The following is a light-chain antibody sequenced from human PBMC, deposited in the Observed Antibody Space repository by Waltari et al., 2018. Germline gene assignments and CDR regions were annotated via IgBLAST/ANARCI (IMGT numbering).Light chain of an antibody. CDR2: DAS. Sequence: IVLTQSPGPLSLSTGERATLSCRSSQSVSRTLAWYQQKTGQAPRLLIYDASSRATGIPDRFSGSGSGTDFSLTITRLEPEDFAVYYCQHYVSLPVTFGQGTKVEIK. CDR3: QHYVSLPVT. J-gene: IGKJ1*01. CDR1: QSVSRT. V-gene: IGKV3-20*01.